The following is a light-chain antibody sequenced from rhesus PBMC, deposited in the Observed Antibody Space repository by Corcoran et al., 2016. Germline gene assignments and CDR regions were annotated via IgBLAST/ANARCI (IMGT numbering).Light chain of an antibody. CDR1: QSVSSK. J-gene: IGKJ4*01. CDR3: PQYDDWPLT. CDR2: DTS. Sequence: EIVMTQSPATLSLSPGERVTLSCRASQSVSSKLAWYQQQPGQTPSLLIYDTSNRATGFSDRFSGIGSGTDFTLTITSMAPADFALYFCPQYDDWPLTFGGGTKVEIK. V-gene: IGKV3-35*01.